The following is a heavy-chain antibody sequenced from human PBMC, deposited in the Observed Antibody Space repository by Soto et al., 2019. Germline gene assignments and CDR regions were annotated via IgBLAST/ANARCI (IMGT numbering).Heavy chain of an antibody. CDR2: VHEDDNT. J-gene: IGHJ4*02. CDR3: ARDGYNSFWFAS. Sequence: PGGSLRLSCAASGLTVSNNYMSWVRQAPGKGLEWVSTVHEDDNTYYAVSLQGRFTMSRDKSKNMVFLQMNSLRAEDTGVYYCARDGYNSFWFASWGQGVLVTVSS. V-gene: IGHV3-53*01. CDR1: GLTVSNNY. D-gene: IGHD6-19*01.